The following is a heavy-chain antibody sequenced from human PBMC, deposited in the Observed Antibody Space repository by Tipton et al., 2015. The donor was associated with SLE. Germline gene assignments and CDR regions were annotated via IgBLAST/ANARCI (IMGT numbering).Heavy chain of an antibody. D-gene: IGHD3-10*01. CDR1: GGTFSSYA. Sequence: QSGAEVKKPGSSAKVSCKASGGTFSSYAISWVRQAPGQGLEWMGGNIPIFGTANYAQKFQGRVTITADQSTSTVYMELSSLRSEETAVYFCASAYYGSGSLFYWGQGTLVTVSS. V-gene: IGHV1-69*01. CDR3: ASAYYGSGSLFY. CDR2: NIPIFGTA. J-gene: IGHJ4*02.